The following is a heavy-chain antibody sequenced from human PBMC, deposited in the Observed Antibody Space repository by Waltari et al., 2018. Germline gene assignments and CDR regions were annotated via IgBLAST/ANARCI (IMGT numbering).Heavy chain of an antibody. CDR1: GFTFSSYG. CDR3: AKDLQQLVPDY. D-gene: IGHD6-13*01. CDR2: IRYDGSNK. Sequence: QVQLVDSGGGVVQPGGSLRLSRTASGFTFSSYGLHWVRQAPGKVLEWVAVIRYDGSNKYYADSVKGRFTISRDNSKNTLYLQMNSLRAEDTAVYYCAKDLQQLVPDYWGQGTLVTVSS. J-gene: IGHJ4*02. V-gene: IGHV3-30*02.